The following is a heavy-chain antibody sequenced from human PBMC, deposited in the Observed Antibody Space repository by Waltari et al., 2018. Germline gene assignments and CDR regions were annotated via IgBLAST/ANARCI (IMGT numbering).Heavy chain of an antibody. CDR2: ISWDGGST. CDR1: GFTFADYT. CDR3: AVDFRHYYGMEV. V-gene: IGHV3-43*01. Sequence: EVQLVESGGVVVQHGGSLRLSCAASGFTFADYTMHCVRQAPGKGLEWVSLISWDGGSTYYEDSVKGRFTIARDNSKTSLYLQMNSLRTEEPALYYCAVDFRHYYGMEVWGQGTTVTVSS. J-gene: IGHJ6*02. D-gene: IGHD3-3*01.